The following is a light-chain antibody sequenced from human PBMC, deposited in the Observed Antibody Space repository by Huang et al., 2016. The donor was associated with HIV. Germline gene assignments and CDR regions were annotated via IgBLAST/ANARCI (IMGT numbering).Light chain of an antibody. J-gene: IGKJ5*01. CDR3: QQYHSSPVT. Sequence: IVLTQSPGTLSVSPGERATLSCRASQSISRSYLVWYQQKPGPAPRLLIYGASSRATGIPDRFSGSGSGRDFTLTISRLEPEDFAVYFCQQYHSSPVTFGQGTRLEIK. CDR1: QSISRSY. V-gene: IGKV3-20*01. CDR2: GAS.